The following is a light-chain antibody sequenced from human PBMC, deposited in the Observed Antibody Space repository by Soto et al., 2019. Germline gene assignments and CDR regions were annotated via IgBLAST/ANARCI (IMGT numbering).Light chain of an antibody. Sequence: AIQLAQSPSSLSASVGDRVTITCRASQGISSALAWYQQQPGKAPSLLIYDASTLESGVPSRFSGSGSGTDFTLTISSLQPEDFTTYYCQQFNSYLLTFGGGTKVDNK. J-gene: IGKJ4*01. CDR2: DAS. CDR1: QGISSA. CDR3: QQFNSYLLT. V-gene: IGKV1-13*02.